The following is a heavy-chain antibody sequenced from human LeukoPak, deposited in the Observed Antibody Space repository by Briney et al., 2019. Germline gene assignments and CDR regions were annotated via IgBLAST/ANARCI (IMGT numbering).Heavy chain of an antibody. J-gene: IGHJ4*02. CDR2: INPSGGSR. D-gene: IGHD6-13*01. CDR3: ARLGAEGSSWYDFHY. Sequence: ASVKVSCKASGYIFTSYYMHWVRQAPGQGLEWMGLINPSGGSRNYAHKFQGRVTMTRDMSTSTVYMELSSLRSEDTAVYFCARLGAEGSSWYDFHYWGQGTLVTVSS. CDR1: GYIFTSYY. V-gene: IGHV1-46*01.